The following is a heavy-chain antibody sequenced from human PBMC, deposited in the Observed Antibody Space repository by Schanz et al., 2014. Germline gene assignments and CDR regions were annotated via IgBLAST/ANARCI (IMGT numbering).Heavy chain of an antibody. J-gene: IGHJ4*02. V-gene: IGHV1-69*02. CDR3: ARGRGFYDY. CDR2: IIPVLNIA. D-gene: IGHD3-10*01. CDR1: GGTFSSYT. Sequence: QLQLVQSGAEVKKPGSSVKVSCKLSGGTFSSYTISWMRQAPGQGFEWMGKIIPVLNIATYAQRFQGRVSITADTSTNTAYMELSSLTSEDTAVHYCARGRGFYDYWGQGTLXTVSS.